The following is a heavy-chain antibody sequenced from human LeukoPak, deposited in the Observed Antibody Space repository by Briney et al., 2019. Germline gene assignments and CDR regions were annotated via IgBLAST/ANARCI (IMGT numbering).Heavy chain of an antibody. CDR1: GFTVSSNY. J-gene: IGHJ4*02. V-gene: IGHV3-66*01. Sequence: PGGSLRLSCAASGFTVSSNYMSWVRQAPGKGLEWVSVIYSGGSTYYADSVKGRFTISRDNSKNTLYLQMNSLRAEDTAVYYCARGRPDYDYVWGSFDYWGQGTLVTVSS. CDR3: ARGRPDYDYVWGSFDY. D-gene: IGHD3-16*01. CDR2: IYSGGST.